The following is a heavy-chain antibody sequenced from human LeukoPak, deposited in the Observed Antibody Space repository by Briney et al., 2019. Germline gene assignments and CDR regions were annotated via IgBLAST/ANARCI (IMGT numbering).Heavy chain of an antibody. D-gene: IGHD5-12*01. CDR1: GFTFSDVL. CDR2: ISNDDSHR. Sequence: GGSLRLSCAASGFTFSDVLMTWVRQAPGKGLEWVATISNDDSHRHYADSVRGRFTISRDNAEKSLYLQMNSLRADDTAMYYCALNSGYYRLDSWGQSTLVIVSS. V-gene: IGHV3-7*01. J-gene: IGHJ4*02. CDR3: ALNSGYYRLDS.